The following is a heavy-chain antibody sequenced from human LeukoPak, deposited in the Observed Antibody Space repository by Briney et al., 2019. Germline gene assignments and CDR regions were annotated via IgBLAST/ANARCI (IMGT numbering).Heavy chain of an antibody. CDR3: ARQAARPGRNWFDP. Sequence: GESLKISFKGSGYRFTSYWIGWVRPMPGKGLEWMGIIYPGDSDTRYSPSFQGQVTISADKSISTAYLQWSSLKASDTAMYYCARQAARPGRNWFDPWGQGTLVTVSS. J-gene: IGHJ5*02. CDR1: GYRFTSYW. V-gene: IGHV5-51*01. CDR2: IYPGDSDT. D-gene: IGHD6-6*01.